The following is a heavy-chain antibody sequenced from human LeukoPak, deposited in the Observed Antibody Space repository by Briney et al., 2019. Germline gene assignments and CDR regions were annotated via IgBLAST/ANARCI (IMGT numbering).Heavy chain of an antibody. CDR2: IFSGGDVT. CDR3: AKGGARPLDDAFDV. CDR1: GFTFSSYA. Sequence: GGSLSLSCEASGFTFSSYAMSWVRQVPGQGLEWVSIIFSGGDVTHYADSVQGRFSIFRDNSRNTLSLHLNNLRAEDTAIYYYAKGGARPLDDAFDVWGQGTAVTVSS. J-gene: IGHJ3*01. V-gene: IGHV3-23*01. D-gene: IGHD1-1*01.